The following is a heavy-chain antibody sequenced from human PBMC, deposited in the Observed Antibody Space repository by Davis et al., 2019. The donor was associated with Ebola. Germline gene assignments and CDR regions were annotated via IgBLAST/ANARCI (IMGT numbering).Heavy chain of an antibody. CDR1: GYSFSSYW. CDR2: IYPSDSKT. J-gene: IGHJ3*02. D-gene: IGHD3-22*01. Sequence: GESLKISCEGSGYSFSSYWVNWVRQMPGKGLEWMGKIYPSDSKTIYRPSFQGHVTMSVDMSLNIAYLRWSSLKASDSAMYYCASGPYLYSSSSYDDDGCEIWGQGTLVTVSS. CDR3: ASGPYLYSSSSYDDDGCEI. V-gene: IGHV5-10-1*01.